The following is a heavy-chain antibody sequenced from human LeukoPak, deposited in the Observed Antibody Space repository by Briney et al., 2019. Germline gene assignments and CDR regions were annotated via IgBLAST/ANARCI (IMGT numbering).Heavy chain of an antibody. J-gene: IGHJ4*02. CDR3: ASLRVVVPAD. V-gene: IGHV4-39*01. D-gene: IGHD2-2*01. CDR2: IYYSGST. CDR1: GGSISSSRYY. Sequence: SETLSLTCTVSGGSISSSRYYWGWIRQPPGKGLEWIGSIYYSGSTYYNPSLKSRVTISVDTSKNQFSLKLSSVTAADTAVYYCASLRVVVPADWGQGTLVTVSS.